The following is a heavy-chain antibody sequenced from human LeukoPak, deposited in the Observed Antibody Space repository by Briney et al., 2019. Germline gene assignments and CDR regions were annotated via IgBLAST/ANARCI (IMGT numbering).Heavy chain of an antibody. CDR2: ISGSGSST. Sequence: PGGSLRLSCAASGFTFSSYAMSWVRQAPGKGLEWVSAISGSGSSTYYADSVKGRFTISRDNSKNTLYLQMNSLRAEDAAVYFCAKAPVTSCRGAYCYPFDSWGQGTLVTVSS. V-gene: IGHV3-23*01. J-gene: IGHJ4*02. CDR3: AKAPVTSCRGAYCYPFDS. CDR1: GFTFSSYA. D-gene: IGHD2-21*01.